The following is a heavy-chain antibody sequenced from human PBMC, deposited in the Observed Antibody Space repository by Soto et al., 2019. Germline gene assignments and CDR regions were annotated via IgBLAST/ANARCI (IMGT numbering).Heavy chain of an antibody. D-gene: IGHD5-12*01. CDR2: INPSGGST. Sequence: QVQLVQSGAEVKKPGASVKVSCKASGYTFTSYYMHWVGQAPGQGLEWMGIINPSGGSTSYAQKFQGRVTMTRDTSTSTVYMELSSLRSEDTAVYYCARDREMATPGYWGQGTLVTVSS. J-gene: IGHJ4*02. V-gene: IGHV1-46*01. CDR3: ARDREMATPGY. CDR1: GYTFTSYY.